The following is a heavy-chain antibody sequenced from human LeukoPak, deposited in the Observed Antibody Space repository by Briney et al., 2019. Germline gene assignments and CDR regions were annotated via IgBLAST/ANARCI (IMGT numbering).Heavy chain of an antibody. CDR1: GFTLRSYV. J-gene: IGHJ4*02. Sequence: GGSLRLSCVASGFTLRSYVMNWVRQAPGKGLEWVTSISSSGVYIYYADSVKGRFTISRDNAKNSLYLQMNSLRADDTAVYYCARDRRLQLWSPAGFDYWGQGTLVTASS. V-gene: IGHV3-21*01. CDR2: ISSSGVYI. CDR3: ARDRRLQLWSPAGFDY. D-gene: IGHD5-18*01.